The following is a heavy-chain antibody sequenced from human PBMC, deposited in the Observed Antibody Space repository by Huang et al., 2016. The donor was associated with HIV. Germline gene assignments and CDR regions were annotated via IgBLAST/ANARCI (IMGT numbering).Heavy chain of an antibody. CDR3: AVGGRTASYFHFDP. J-gene: IGHJ5*02. V-gene: IGHV3-74*01. CDR2: INSDGTYI. Sequence: EVRFQESGGGQVQPGGSLKLSCVASGFTFLDFWMHWARQVPGEGGVWVARINSDGTYIDYADSVRGRVVVSRNNARDILSLEMSSLRPEDTGVYFCAVGGRTASYFHFDPRGQGIPVIV. CDR1: GFTFLDFW. D-gene: IGHD3-9*01.